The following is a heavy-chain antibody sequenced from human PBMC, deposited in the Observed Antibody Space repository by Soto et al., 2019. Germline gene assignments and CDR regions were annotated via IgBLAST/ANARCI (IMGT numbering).Heavy chain of an antibody. D-gene: IGHD3-3*01. J-gene: IGHJ4*02. CDR1: GFTFSSYA. V-gene: IGHV3-23*01. CDR2: ISGSGGSA. Sequence: PGGSLRLSCAASGFTFSSYAMSWVRQAPGKGLEWVSAISGSGGSAYYADSVKGRFTISRDNSKNTLYLQMNSLRAEDTAVYYCANLRLEWLLERPFDYWGQGTLVTVSS. CDR3: ANLRLEWLLERPFDY.